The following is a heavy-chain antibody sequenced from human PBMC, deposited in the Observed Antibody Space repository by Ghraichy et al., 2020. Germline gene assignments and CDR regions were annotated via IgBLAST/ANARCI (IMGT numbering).Heavy chain of an antibody. CDR3: ARETTVVYYYMDV. CDR2: INHSGST. D-gene: IGHD4-11*01. CDR1: GGSFSGYY. Sequence: SETLSLTCAVYGGSFSGYYWSWIRQPPGKGLEWIGEINHSGSTNYNPSLKSRVTISVATSKNQFSLKLSSVTAADTAVYYCARETTVVYYYMDVWGKGTTVTVSS. V-gene: IGHV4-34*01. J-gene: IGHJ6*03.